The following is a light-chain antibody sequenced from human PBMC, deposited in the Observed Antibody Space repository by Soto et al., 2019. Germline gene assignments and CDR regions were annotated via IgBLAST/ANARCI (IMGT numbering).Light chain of an antibody. CDR2: GAS. J-gene: IGKJ3*01. V-gene: IGKV3-20*01. Sequence: EIVLTQSPGTLSLSPGERATLSCRASQSVSSSYLAWYQQKPGQAPRLLIYGASSRTTGIPDRFSGSGSGTDFTLTISRLEPEDFAVYYCQQYGSSPLFTFALGPKGISN. CDR3: QQYGSSPLFT. CDR1: QSVSSSY.